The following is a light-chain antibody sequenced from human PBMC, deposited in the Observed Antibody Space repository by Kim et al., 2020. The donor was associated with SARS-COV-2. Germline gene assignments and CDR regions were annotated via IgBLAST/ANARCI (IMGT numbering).Light chain of an antibody. CDR2: DAS. Sequence: LSPGERATLSCRASQTVNSYLAWYQHKPGQAPRLLIFDASSRATGIPARFIGSGSGTDFTLTISSLGPEDSAVYYCQHRRNWPLTFGGGTKVDIK. CDR3: QHRRNWPLT. V-gene: IGKV3-11*01. J-gene: IGKJ4*01. CDR1: QTVNSY.